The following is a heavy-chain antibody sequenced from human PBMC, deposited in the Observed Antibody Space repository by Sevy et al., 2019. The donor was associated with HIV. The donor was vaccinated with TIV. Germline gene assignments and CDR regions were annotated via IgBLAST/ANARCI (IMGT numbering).Heavy chain of an antibody. V-gene: IGHV3-49*04. CDR3: TRWKAAQSIFDY. J-gene: IGHJ4*02. D-gene: IGHD6-13*01. CDR1: GFTFGDYC. Sequence: GESLKISCTASGFTFGDYCMSCVRQAPGKGLEWVAFLKSDVYGGTVDHAASVRGRFVISRDDSKTIAYLQMNDLKTEDTGVYYCTRWKAAQSIFDYWGQGALVTVSS. CDR2: LKSDVYGGTV.